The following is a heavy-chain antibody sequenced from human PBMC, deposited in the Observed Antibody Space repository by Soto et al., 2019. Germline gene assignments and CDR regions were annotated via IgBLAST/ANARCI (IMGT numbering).Heavy chain of an antibody. CDR1: GGSISSSSYY. V-gene: IGHV4-39*01. CDR2: IYYSGST. J-gene: IGHJ6*03. D-gene: IGHD3-3*01. Sequence: SETLSLTCTVSGGSISSSSYYWGWIRQPPGKGLEWIGSIYYSGSTYYNPSLKSRVTISVDTSKNQFSLKLSSVTAADTAVYYCARQAYYDFWSGYWAGPYYYYYMDVWGKGTTVTVSS. CDR3: ARQAYYDFWSGYWAGPYYYYYMDV.